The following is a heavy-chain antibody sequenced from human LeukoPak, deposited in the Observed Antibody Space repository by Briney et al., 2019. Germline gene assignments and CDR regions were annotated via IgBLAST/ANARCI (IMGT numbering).Heavy chain of an antibody. Sequence: PSETLSLTCAVYGGSFSGYYWSWIRQPPGKGLEWIGEINHSGSTNYNPSLKSRVTISVDRSKNQFSLKLSSVTAADTAVYYCARDGNSGYVSFDYWGQGALVTVSS. CDR3: ARDGNSGYVSFDY. D-gene: IGHD5-12*01. V-gene: IGHV4-34*01. J-gene: IGHJ4*02. CDR2: INHSGST. CDR1: GGSFSGYY.